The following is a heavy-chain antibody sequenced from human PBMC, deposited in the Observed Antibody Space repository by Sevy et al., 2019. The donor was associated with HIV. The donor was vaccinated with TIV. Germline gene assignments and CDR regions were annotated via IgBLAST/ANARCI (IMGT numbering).Heavy chain of an antibody. Sequence: GGSLRLSCAASGFTFDDYAMHWVRQAPGKGLEWVSGISWNSGSIGYADSVKGRFTISRDNAKNSLYLQMNSLRAEDTAVYYCAKVGQTSGTADYWGQGTLVTVSS. CDR2: ISWNSGSI. D-gene: IGHD6-13*01. CDR1: GFTFDDYA. V-gene: IGHV3-9*01. J-gene: IGHJ4*02. CDR3: AKVGQTSGTADY.